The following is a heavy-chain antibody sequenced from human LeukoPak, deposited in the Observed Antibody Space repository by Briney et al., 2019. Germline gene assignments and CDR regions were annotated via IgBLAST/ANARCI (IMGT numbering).Heavy chain of an antibody. Sequence: PGGSLRLSCAASGFTFSSYGMHWVRQAPGKGLEWVAVISYDGSNKYYADSVKGRFTISRDNSKNTLYLQMNSLRAEDTAVYYCARDSFSGWYDNWFDPWGQGTLVTVSS. CDR2: ISYDGSNK. V-gene: IGHV3-30*03. D-gene: IGHD6-19*01. CDR1: GFTFSSYG. J-gene: IGHJ5*02. CDR3: ARDSFSGWYDNWFDP.